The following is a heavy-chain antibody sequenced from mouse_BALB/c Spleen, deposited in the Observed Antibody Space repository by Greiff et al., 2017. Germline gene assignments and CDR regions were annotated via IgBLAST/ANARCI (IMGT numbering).Heavy chain of an antibody. D-gene: IGHD1-1*01. CDR2: ISYSGST. V-gene: IGHV3-2*02. CDR1: GYSITSDYA. Sequence: EVKVEESGPGLVKPSQSLSLTCTVTGYSITSDYAWNWIRQFPGNKLEWMGYISYSGSTSYNPSLKSRISITRDTSKNQFFLQLNSVTTEDTATYYCAKTYGSSGYFDYWGQGTTLTVSS. J-gene: IGHJ2*01. CDR3: AKTYGSSGYFDY.